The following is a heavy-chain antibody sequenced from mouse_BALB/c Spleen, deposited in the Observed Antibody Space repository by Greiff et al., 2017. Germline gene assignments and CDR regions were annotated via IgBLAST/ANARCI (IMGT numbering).Heavy chain of an antibody. CDR3: ASYYGNYGNSMDY. D-gene: IGHD2-1*01. CDR1: GYTFTSYW. Sequence: VQLQQPGAELVKPGASVKLSCKASGYTFTSYWMHWVKQRPGQGLEWIGEINPSNGRTNYNEKFKSKATLTVDKSSSTAYMQLSSLTSEDSAVYYCASYYGNYGNSMDYWGQGTSVTVSS. V-gene: IGHV1S81*02. CDR2: INPSNGRT. J-gene: IGHJ4*01.